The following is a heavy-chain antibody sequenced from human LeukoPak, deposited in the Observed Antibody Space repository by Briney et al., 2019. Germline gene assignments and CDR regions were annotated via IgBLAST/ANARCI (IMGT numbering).Heavy chain of an antibody. D-gene: IGHD3-16*01. J-gene: IGHJ4*02. CDR1: GYTFTNYD. CDR2: INPNSGDT. Sequence: ASVKVSCKASGYTFTNYDINWVRQATGQGLEWMGWINPNSGDTNSAQKFQGRVTMTRDTSISTTYMELSRLRSDDTAVYYCTRDGGFDYWGQGTLVTVSS. V-gene: IGHV1-2*02. CDR3: TRDGGFDY.